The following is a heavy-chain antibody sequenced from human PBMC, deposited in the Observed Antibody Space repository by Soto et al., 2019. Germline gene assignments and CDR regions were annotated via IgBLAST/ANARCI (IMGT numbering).Heavy chain of an antibody. Sequence: SETLSLSCTVSGGSISSGGYYWSWIRQHPGKGLEWIGYIYYSGSTYYNPSLKCRVTISVDTSKNQFSLKLSSVTAADTAVYYCARDRTTSVDTAMVSHYYYGMDVWGQGTTVTVSS. J-gene: IGHJ6*02. V-gene: IGHV4-31*03. CDR1: GGSISSGGYY. D-gene: IGHD5-18*01. CDR2: IYYSGST. CDR3: ARDRTTSVDTAMVSHYYYGMDV.